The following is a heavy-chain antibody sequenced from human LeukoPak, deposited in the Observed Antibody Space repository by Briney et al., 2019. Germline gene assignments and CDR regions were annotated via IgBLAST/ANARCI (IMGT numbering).Heavy chain of an antibody. V-gene: IGHV3-23*01. D-gene: IGHD3-10*01. CDR1: GFTFSSYA. CDR2: ISDSGGNT. Sequence: GGSLRLSCAASGFTFSSYAMGWVRQTPGKGPEWVSMISDSGGNTFYADSVKGRFTVSRDNSKNTVYLQMNSPRAEDTAVYFCAKVWFGEKTLDYWGQGTLVTVSS. J-gene: IGHJ4*02. CDR3: AKVWFGEKTLDY.